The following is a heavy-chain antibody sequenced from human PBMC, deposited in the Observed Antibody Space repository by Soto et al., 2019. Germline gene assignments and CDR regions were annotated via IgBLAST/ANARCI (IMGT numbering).Heavy chain of an antibody. V-gene: IGHV3-23*01. Sequence: GGSQRLSYAASGFTFSSYAMSSVRQAPGKGLEWVSAISGSGGSTYYADSVKGRFTISRDNSKNTLYLQMNSLRAEDTAVYYCAKGRDYYDSSGYPDYWGQGTLVTVSS. J-gene: IGHJ4*02. CDR1: GFTFSSYA. D-gene: IGHD3-22*01. CDR3: AKGRDYYDSSGYPDY. CDR2: ISGSGGST.